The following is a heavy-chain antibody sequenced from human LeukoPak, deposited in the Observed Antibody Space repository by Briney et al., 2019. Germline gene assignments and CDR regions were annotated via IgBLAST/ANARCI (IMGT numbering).Heavy chain of an antibody. V-gene: IGHV4-38-2*02. D-gene: IGHD6-19*01. CDR1: GYSISNGYH. J-gene: IGHJ4*02. CDR2: IHHSGST. CDR3: ARERGSGWHDFDY. Sequence: KPSETLSLTCTVSGYSISNGYHWGWIRQPPGKGLEWIGGIHHSGSTYYNPSLKSRVTISVDTSKNQFSLKLSSVTAADTAVYYCARERGSGWHDFDYWGQGTLVTVSS.